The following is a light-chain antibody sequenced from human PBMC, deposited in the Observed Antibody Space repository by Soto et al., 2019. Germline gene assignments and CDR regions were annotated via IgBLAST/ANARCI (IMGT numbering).Light chain of an antibody. Sequence: DIQMTQSPSSLSASVGDRVTITCRTSQPISDYLNWYQQKPGKAPTLLIYTTSNLQSGVPSRFSGSGSATHFTLTISSLQPEDFATYYCQQHSTTPRTFGQAT. J-gene: IGKJ1*01. CDR2: TTS. V-gene: IGKV1-39*01. CDR3: QQHSTTPRT. CDR1: QPISDY.